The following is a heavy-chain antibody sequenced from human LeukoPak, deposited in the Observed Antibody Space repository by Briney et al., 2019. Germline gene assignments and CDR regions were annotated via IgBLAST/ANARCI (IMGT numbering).Heavy chain of an antibody. CDR3: AKRQCSGASCYSGSFDY. D-gene: IGHD2-15*01. J-gene: IGHJ4*02. CDR2: ITSSSSST. Sequence: GGSLGLSCAASGFTFSAYSMNWVRQAPGQGLEWVSSITSSSSSTYYADSVKGRFTISRDNAKNSLYLQMNTLRAEDTAVYFCAKRQCSGASCYSGSFDYWGQGTLVTVSS. V-gene: IGHV3-21*01. CDR1: GFTFSAYS.